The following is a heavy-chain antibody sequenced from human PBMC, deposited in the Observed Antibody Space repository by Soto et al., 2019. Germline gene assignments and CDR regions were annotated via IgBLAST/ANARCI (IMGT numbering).Heavy chain of an antibody. CDR1: GGSISSYY. CDR2: IYYSGST. D-gene: IGHD3-9*01. CDR3: ARLSSYDILTGYRYDAFDI. J-gene: IGHJ3*02. V-gene: IGHV4-59*08. Sequence: SETLSITCTVSGGSISSYYWSGIRQPPGKGLEWIGYIYYSGSTNYNPSLKSRVTISVDTSKNQFSLKLSSVTAADTAVYYCARLSSYDILTGYRYDAFDIWGQGTMVTVSS.